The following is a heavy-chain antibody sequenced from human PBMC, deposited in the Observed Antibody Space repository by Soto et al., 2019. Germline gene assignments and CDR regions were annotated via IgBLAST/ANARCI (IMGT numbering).Heavy chain of an antibody. D-gene: IGHD5-12*01. Sequence: PSETLSLTCTVSGGSISSGGYYWSWIRQHPGKGLEWIGYIYYSGSTYYNPSLKSRVTISVDTSENQFSLKLSSVTAADTAVYYCAGHKGGYDIPIFDYWGQGTRVTVSS. CDR2: IYYSGST. J-gene: IGHJ4*02. CDR3: AGHKGGYDIPIFDY. V-gene: IGHV4-31*03. CDR1: GGSISSGGYY.